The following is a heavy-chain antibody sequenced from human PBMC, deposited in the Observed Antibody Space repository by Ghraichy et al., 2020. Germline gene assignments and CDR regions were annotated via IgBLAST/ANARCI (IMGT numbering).Heavy chain of an antibody. CDR3: AAGPIAARHGAAFDI. D-gene: IGHD6-6*01. CDR1: GFTFSSYW. V-gene: IGHV3-74*01. CDR2: INSDGSST. J-gene: IGHJ3*02. Sequence: GGSLRLSCAASGFTFSSYWMHWVRQAPGKGLVWVSRINSDGSSTSYADSVKGRFTISRDNAKNRLYLQMNSLRAEDTAVYYCAAGPIAARHGAAFDIWGQGTMVTVSS.